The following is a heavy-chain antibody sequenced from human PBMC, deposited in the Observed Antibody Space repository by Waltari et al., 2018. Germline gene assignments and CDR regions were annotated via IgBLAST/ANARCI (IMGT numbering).Heavy chain of an antibody. CDR2: IDYSGST. D-gene: IGHD3-22*01. J-gene: IGHJ3*02. CDR1: GGSISRGGYY. CDR3: ARDQSDSSMAFDI. V-gene: IGHV4-31*03. Sequence: QVQLQESGPGLVKPSQTLSLTCTVSGGSISRGGYYWTWIRQHPGKGLEWIGYIDYSGSTYYNPSLKSRVTISVDTSKNQFSLKLSSVTAADTAVYYCARDQSDSSMAFDIWGQGTMVTVSS.